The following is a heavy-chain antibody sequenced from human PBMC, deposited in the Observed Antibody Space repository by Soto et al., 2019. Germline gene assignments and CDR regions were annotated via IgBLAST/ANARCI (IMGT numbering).Heavy chain of an antibody. J-gene: IGHJ6*02. D-gene: IGHD2-2*01. Sequence: GASVKVSCKASGGTFSSYTISWVRQAPGQGLEWMGRITPILGIANYAQKFQGRVTITADKSTSTAYMELSSLRSEDTAVYYCARGGIVVVPAAMPGYYYYGMDVWGQGTTVTVSS. V-gene: IGHV1-69*02. CDR1: GGTFSSYT. CDR2: ITPILGIA. CDR3: ARGGIVVVPAAMPGYYYYGMDV.